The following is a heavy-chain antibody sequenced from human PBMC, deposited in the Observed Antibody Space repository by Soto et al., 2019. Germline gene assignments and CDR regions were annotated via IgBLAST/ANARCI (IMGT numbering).Heavy chain of an antibody. Sequence: PGESLKISCKGSGYSFRNNWITWVRQMPGKGLEWMGMIDLTDSYTSYSPSFQGHVSFSADTSINTAYLQWSSLRASDTAMYYCAIHGGAHYDSSGYHYALDYWGQGTPVTVSS. CDR1: GYSFRNNW. CDR2: IDLTDSYT. J-gene: IGHJ4*02. V-gene: IGHV5-10-1*01. D-gene: IGHD3-22*01. CDR3: AIHGGAHYDSSGYHYALDY.